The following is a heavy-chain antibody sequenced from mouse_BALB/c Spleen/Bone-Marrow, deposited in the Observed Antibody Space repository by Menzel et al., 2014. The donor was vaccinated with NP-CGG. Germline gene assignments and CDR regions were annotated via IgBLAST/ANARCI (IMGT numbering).Heavy chain of an antibody. D-gene: IGHD2-4*01. CDR3: TRDDYGY. J-gene: IGHJ2*01. CDR2: IDPSDSYT. Sequence: QVQLQQPGAELVKPGASVKMSCKASGYTFTSYWMHWVKQRPGQGLEWIGTIDPSDSYTSYNQKFKGKATLTVDTPSSTAYMQLSSLTSEDSAVYYCTRDDYGYWGQGTTLTVSS. CDR1: GYTFTSYW. V-gene: IGHV1S127*01.